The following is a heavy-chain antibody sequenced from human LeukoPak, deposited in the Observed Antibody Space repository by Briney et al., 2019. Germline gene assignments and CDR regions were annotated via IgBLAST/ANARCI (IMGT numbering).Heavy chain of an antibody. D-gene: IGHD4-17*01. V-gene: IGHV1-46*01. J-gene: IGHJ4*02. CDR3: ARDSFYGVVDY. CDR2: INPSGGST. Sequence: GASVKVSCKTSGYTFTSYYIHWVRQAPGQGLEWMGIINPSGGSTSYAQKFQGRVTMTRDTSTSTVYMYLSSLRSEDTAVYYCARDSFYGVVDYWGQGTLVTVSS. CDR1: GYTFTSYY.